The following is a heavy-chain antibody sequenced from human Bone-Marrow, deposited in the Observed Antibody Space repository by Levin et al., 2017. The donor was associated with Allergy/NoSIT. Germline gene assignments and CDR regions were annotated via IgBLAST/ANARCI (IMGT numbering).Heavy chain of an antibody. CDR2: IYYSGST. Sequence: PSETLSLTCTVSGGSISSSSYYWGWIRQPPGKGLEWIGSIYYSGSTYYNPSLKSRVTISVDTSKNQFSLKLSSVTAADTAVYYCARLMGNYMDVWGKGTTVTVSS. V-gene: IGHV4-39*01. CDR3: ARLMGNYMDV. J-gene: IGHJ6*03. D-gene: IGHD5-24*01. CDR1: GGSISSSSYY.